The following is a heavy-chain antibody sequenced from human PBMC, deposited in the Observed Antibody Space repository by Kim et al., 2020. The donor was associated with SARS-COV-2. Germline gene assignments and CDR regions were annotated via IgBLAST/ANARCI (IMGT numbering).Heavy chain of an antibody. V-gene: IGHV3-23*01. CDR3: LGGALVVGGG. D-gene: IGHD3-22*01. Sequence: STYYADSVKGRFTISRDNSKNTLYLQMNSLRAEDTAVYYCLGGALVVGGGRGQGTLVTVSS. CDR2: ST. J-gene: IGHJ4*02.